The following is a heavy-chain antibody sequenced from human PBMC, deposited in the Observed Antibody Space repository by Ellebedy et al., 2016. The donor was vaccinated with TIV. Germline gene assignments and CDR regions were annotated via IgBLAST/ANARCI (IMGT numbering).Heavy chain of an antibody. CDR1: GFTFSIYG. J-gene: IGHJ1*01. CDR3: AKQWGECSSTNCPEYFPH. V-gene: IGHV3-30*18. D-gene: IGHD2-2*01. Sequence: GESLKISCAASGFTFSIYGMHWVRQAPGKGLEWVAVISDDGSAKYYADSVKGRFTISRDNSKNTLYLQMNSLRADDTAVYYCAKQWGECSSTNCPEYFPHWGQGTLVTVSS. CDR2: ISDDGSAK.